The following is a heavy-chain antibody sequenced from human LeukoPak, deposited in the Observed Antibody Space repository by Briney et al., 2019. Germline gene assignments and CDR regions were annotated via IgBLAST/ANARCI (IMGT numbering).Heavy chain of an antibody. Sequence: SETLSLTCTVSGGSISSYYWSWIRHPAGKGLEWIGRIYTSGSTNYNPSLKSRVTMSVDTSKNQFSLKLSSVTAADTAVYYCARDRPPSRVFDYWGQGTLVTVSS. CDR3: ARDRPPSRVFDY. J-gene: IGHJ4*02. CDR1: GGSISSYY. V-gene: IGHV4-4*07. D-gene: IGHD3-10*01. CDR2: IYTSGST.